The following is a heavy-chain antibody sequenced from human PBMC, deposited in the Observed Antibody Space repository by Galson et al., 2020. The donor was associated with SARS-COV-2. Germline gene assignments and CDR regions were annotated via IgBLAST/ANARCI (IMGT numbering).Heavy chain of an antibody. V-gene: IGHV2-70*04. CDR2: IDWDDDK. CDR3: ARSPRSLTGSLMGWYY. Sequence: SGPTLVKPTQTLTLTCTFSGFSLSTSGMRVSWIRQPPGKALEWLARIDWDDDKFYSTSLKTRLTISKDTSKNQVVLTMTNMDPVDTATYYCARSPRSLTGSLMGWYYWGQGTLVTVSS. D-gene: IGHD3-9*01. J-gene: IGHJ4*02. CDR1: GFSLSTSGMR.